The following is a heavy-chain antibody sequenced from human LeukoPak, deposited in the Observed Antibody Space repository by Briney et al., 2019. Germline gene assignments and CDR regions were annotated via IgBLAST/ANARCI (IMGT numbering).Heavy chain of an antibody. Sequence: ASVKVSCKASGYTFTNYYIHWVRQAPGQGLECMGIINPSGGSTSYAQKLQGRVTMTTDTSTSTAYMELRSLRSDDTAVYYCASWLRGVIGAFDIWGQGTMVTVSS. J-gene: IGHJ3*02. D-gene: IGHD3-10*01. CDR1: GYTFTNYY. V-gene: IGHV1-46*01. CDR2: INPSGGST. CDR3: ASWLRGVIGAFDI.